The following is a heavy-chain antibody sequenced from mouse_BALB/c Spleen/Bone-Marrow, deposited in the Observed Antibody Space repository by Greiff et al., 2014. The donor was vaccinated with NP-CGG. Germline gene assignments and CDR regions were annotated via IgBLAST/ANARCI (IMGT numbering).Heavy chain of an antibody. CDR2: INSNGGST. J-gene: IGHJ2*01. V-gene: IGHV5-6-3*01. D-gene: IGHD2-1*01. CDR1: GFTFSSYG. Sequence: EVKLVEFGGGLVQPGGSLKLSCAASGFTFSSYGMSWVRQTPDKRLELVASINSNGGSTYYPDSVKGRFTISRDNAKNTLSLQMSSLKSEDTAMYYCARGNYGNYVDYFDYWGQGTTLTVSS. CDR3: ARGNYGNYVDYFDY.